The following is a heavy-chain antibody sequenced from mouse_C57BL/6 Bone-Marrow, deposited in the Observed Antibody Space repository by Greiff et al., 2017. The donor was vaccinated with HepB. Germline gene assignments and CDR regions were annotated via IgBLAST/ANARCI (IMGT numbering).Heavy chain of an antibody. CDR2: INPYNGGT. CDR3: ARWNYGSSLYAMDY. V-gene: IGHV1-19*01. CDR1: GYTFTDYY. Sequence: VQLQQSGPVLVKPGASVKMSCKASGYTFTDYYMNWVKQSHGKSLEWIGVINPYNGGTSYNQKFKGKATLTVDKSSSTAYMELNSLTSEDSAVYYCARWNYGSSLYAMDYWGQGTSVTVSS. J-gene: IGHJ4*01. D-gene: IGHD1-1*01.